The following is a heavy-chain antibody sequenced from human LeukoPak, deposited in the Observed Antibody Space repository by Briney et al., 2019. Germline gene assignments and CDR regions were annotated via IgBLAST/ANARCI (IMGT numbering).Heavy chain of an antibody. J-gene: IGHJ3*02. V-gene: IGHV3-74*01. Sequence: GGSLRLSCAVSGFTSSGDWMHWVRQAPGKGLVWVSRSKNDGSSTSYADSVKGRFAISRDNAKNTLYLQMNSLRAEDTAVYYCARELPQIGGQTDASDIWGQGTMVTVS. CDR3: ARELPQIGGQTDASDI. CDR1: GFTSSGDW. D-gene: IGHD3-16*01. CDR2: SKNDGSST.